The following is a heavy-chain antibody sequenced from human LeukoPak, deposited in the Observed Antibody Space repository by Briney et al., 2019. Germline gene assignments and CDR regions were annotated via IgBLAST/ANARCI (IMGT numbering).Heavy chain of an antibody. V-gene: IGHV1-69*05. CDR1: GGTFSSYA. CDR2: IIPIFGTA. CDR3: ARVPIIADGGEFDY. Sequence: SVKVSCKASGGTFSSYAISWVRQAPGQGLEWMGRIIPIFGTANYAQKFQGRVTITTDESTSTAYMELSSLRSEDTAVYYCARVPIIADGGEFDYWGQGTLVTVSS. D-gene: IGHD6-13*01. J-gene: IGHJ4*02.